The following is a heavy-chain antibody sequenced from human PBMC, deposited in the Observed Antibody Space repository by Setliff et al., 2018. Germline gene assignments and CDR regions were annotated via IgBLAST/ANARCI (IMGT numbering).Heavy chain of an antibody. V-gene: IGHV4-34*01. CDR1: GGSFSNYY. D-gene: IGHD3-3*01. CDR2: INDSGTT. CDR3: RFWSGYYKNDY. Sequence: PSETLSLTCTVYGGSFSNYYWGWIRQSPGKGLEWIGEINDSGTTNYSPSLKSRVTISVDMSKNQLSLKLSSVTAADTAAYYCRFWSGYYKNDYWGRGTLVTVSS. J-gene: IGHJ4*02.